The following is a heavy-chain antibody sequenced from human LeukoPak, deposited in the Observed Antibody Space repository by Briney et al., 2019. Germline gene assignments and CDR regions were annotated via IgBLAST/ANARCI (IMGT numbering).Heavy chain of an antibody. Sequence: ASVKVSCKASGYTFTDFYIYWVRQAPGQGPEWMGWTNPNIGSTNSAQKFQGRVTMTRDTSISTAYMELSGLRSDDTAVYYCARDTNIPESETFHYWGQGTLVTVSS. CDR1: GYTFTDFY. J-gene: IGHJ4*02. CDR2: TNPNIGST. D-gene: IGHD2-2*02. V-gene: IGHV1-2*02. CDR3: ARDTNIPESETFHY.